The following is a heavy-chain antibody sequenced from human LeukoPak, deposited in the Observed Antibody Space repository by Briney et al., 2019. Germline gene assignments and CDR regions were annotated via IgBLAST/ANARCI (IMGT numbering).Heavy chain of an antibody. CDR3: ARRPYVWGSYRSGNQYYFDY. Sequence: SETLSLTCAVYGGSFSGYYWSWIRQPPGKGLEWIGEINHSGSTNYNPSLKSRVTISVDTSKNQFSLTLSSVTAADTAVYYCARRPYVWGSYRSGNQYYFDYWGQGTLVTVSS. CDR1: GGSFSGYY. J-gene: IGHJ4*02. CDR2: INHSGST. V-gene: IGHV4-34*01. D-gene: IGHD3-16*02.